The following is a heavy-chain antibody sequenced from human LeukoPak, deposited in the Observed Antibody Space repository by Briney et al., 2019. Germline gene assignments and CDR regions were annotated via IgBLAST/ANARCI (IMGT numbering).Heavy chain of an antibody. V-gene: IGHV3-23*01. Sequence: GGSLRLSCAASGFTSSHYAMSWVRQAPGKGLEWVSAISDSGAGTNYADSVKGRFTISRDNSKNTLYLQMNSLRAGDTAIYYCAKDYKCELWGQGTLVTVSS. CDR1: GFTSSHYA. J-gene: IGHJ4*02. D-gene: IGHD3-10*01. CDR3: AKDYKCEL. CDR2: ISDSGAGT.